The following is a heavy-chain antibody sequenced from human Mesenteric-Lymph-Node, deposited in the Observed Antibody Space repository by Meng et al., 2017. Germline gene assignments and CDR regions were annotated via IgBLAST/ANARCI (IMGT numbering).Heavy chain of an antibody. CDR3: ARGGLSHTYS. D-gene: IGHD2-21*01. CDR2: INTDGSST. V-gene: IGHV3-74*01. Sequence: GGSLRLSCAASGFTFSSYWMHWVRQAPGRGLVWVSHINTDGSSTSYADSVKGRFTVSRDTAKNTLYLQMNSLRVEDTAVYYCARGGLSHTYSWGQGTLVTVSS. J-gene: IGHJ5*02. CDR1: GFTFSSYW.